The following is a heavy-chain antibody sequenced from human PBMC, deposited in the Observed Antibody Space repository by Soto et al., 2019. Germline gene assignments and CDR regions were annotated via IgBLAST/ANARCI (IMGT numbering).Heavy chain of an antibody. V-gene: IGHV4-61*01. D-gene: IGHD2-2*01. CDR2: IYYSGST. J-gene: IGHJ5*02. CDR3: ARVVVPAATGRWFDP. Sequence: PSETLSLTCTVSGGSVSSVSYYWSWIRQPPGKGLEWIGYIYYSGSTEYNPSLKSRVTLLIDTSKNQFSLKLSSVTTADTAVYYCARVVVPAATGRWFDPWGQGTLVTVS. CDR1: GGSVSSVSYY.